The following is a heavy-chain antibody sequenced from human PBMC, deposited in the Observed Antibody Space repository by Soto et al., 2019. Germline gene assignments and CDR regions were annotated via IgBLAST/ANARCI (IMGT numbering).Heavy chain of an antibody. D-gene: IGHD6-19*01. Sequence: QVQLVESGGGLVKPGGSLRLSCAASGFTFRDYYMSWIRQAPGKGLEWVSYITSSGTIIYYADSVKGRFTISRDNAKNSLYLQMNSLRAEDTAVYYCASFGSGWYGDAFDIWGQGTMVTVSS. CDR1: GFTFRDYY. CDR2: ITSSGTII. V-gene: IGHV3-11*01. J-gene: IGHJ3*02. CDR3: ASFGSGWYGDAFDI.